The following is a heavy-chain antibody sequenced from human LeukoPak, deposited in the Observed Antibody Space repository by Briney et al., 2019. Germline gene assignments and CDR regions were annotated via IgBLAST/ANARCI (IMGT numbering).Heavy chain of an antibody. V-gene: IGHV4-59*01. Sequence: SETLSLTCTGSGGSISSYYWSWIRQPPGKGLEWIGYIYYSGSTNYNPSLKSRVTISVDTSKNQFSLKLSSVTAADTAVYYCARVDRAISTTGTLGDWGRGTLVTVSS. D-gene: IGHD6-13*01. J-gene: IGHJ4*02. CDR1: GGSISSYY. CDR3: ARVDRAISTTGTLGD. CDR2: IYYSGST.